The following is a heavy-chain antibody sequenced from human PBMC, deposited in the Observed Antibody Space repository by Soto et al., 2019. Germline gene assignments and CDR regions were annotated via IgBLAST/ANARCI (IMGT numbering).Heavy chain of an antibody. V-gene: IGHV3-21*01. CDR1: GFTFSSYN. Sequence: GGSLRLSCAASGFTFSSYNMNWVRQAPGKGLEWVSSISSGSSYIYYADSVKGRFTISRDNAKNSLYLQMNSLRAEDTAVYYCASLTGYCSGGSCFAWGKGTLVTVSS. D-gene: IGHD2-15*01. CDR2: ISSGSSYI. CDR3: ASLTGYCSGGSCFA. J-gene: IGHJ5*02.